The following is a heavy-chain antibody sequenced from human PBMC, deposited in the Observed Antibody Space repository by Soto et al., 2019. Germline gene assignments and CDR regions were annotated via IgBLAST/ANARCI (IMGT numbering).Heavy chain of an antibody. Sequence: GGSLRLSCAASGFTFSSYGIHWVRQAPGKGLEWVAAISDDGSNKYYADSVKGRFTISRDNSKNTLYLQMNSLRPEDTAVYYCARAPTRYCSSTSCHFDYWGQGTLVTVSS. CDR2: ISDDGSNK. J-gene: IGHJ4*02. D-gene: IGHD2-2*01. CDR1: GFTFSSYG. CDR3: ARAPTRYCSSTSCHFDY. V-gene: IGHV3-30-3*01.